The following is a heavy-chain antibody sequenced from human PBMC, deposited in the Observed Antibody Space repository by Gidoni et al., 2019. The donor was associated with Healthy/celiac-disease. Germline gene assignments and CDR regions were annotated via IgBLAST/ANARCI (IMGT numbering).Heavy chain of an antibody. D-gene: IGHD1-26*01. CDR2: ISAYNGNT. CDR1: GYTFTSYG. J-gene: IGHJ3*02. V-gene: IGHV1-18*01. CDR3: ARDKAAGGATSHDAFDI. Sequence: QVQLVQSGAEVKKPGASVKVSCKASGYTFTSYGISWVRQAPGQGLEWMGWISAYNGNTNYAQKLQGRVTMTTDTSTSTAYIELRSLRSDDTAVYYCARDKAAGGATSHDAFDIWGQGTMVTVSS.